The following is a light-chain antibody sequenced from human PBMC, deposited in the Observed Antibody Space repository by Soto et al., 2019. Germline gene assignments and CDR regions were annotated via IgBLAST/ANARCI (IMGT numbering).Light chain of an antibody. CDR2: DTS. CDR1: QSVSRY. J-gene: IGKJ5*01. CDR3: QQRSNWPPIT. V-gene: IGKV3-11*01. Sequence: EIVLTQSPATLSLSPGERATLSCRASQSVSRYLAWYQQKPGQAPRLLIYDTSNRVTGIPARFSGSGSGTDFTLTISGLEPEDSAVYYCQQRSNWPPITFGQGTRLEIK.